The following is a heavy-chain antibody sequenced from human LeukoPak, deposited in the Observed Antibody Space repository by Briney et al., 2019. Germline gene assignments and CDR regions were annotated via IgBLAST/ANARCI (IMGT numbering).Heavy chain of an antibody. CDR1: GFTFSSYW. D-gene: IGHD3-16*02. CDR3: ARFSSLEELSLFRY. Sequence: GGSLRLSCAASGFTFSSYWMHWVRQAPGKGLVWVPRSDGSSTTYADSVKGRFTISRDNAKNSLYLQMNTLRAEDTAVYYCARFSSLEELSLFRYWGQGTLVTVSS. V-gene: IGHV3-74*01. CDR2: SDGSST. J-gene: IGHJ4*02.